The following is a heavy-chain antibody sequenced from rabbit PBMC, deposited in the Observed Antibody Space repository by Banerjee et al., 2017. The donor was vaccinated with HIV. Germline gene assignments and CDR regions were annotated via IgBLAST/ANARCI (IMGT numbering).Heavy chain of an antibody. Sequence: QEQLVESGGGLVQPECSLTLTCTASGFSFTSTYDMCWVRQAPGKGLEWIGCIYTANGKTHYASWAKGQFTISKTSSTTVTLQMTSLTAAATATYFCARDSPGVIGWNFSLWRPGTLVTVS. CDR2: IYTANGKT. D-gene: IGHD1-1*01. CDR3: ARDSPGVIGWNFSL. V-gene: IGHV1S45*01. J-gene: IGHJ4*01. CDR1: GFSFTSTYD.